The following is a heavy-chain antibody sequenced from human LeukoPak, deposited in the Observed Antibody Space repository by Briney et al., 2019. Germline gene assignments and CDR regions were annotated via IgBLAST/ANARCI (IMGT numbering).Heavy chain of an antibody. CDR1: GFTFSSYA. J-gene: IGHJ4*02. CDR3: ANGPYYGSGSYYIVPFDY. CDR2: ISGSGGST. V-gene: IGHV3-23*01. D-gene: IGHD3-10*01. Sequence: GGSLRLSCAASGFTFSSYAMSWVRQAPGKGLERVSAISGSGGSTYYADSVKGRFTISRDNSKNTLYLQMNSLRAEDTAVYYCANGPYYGSGSYYIVPFDYWGQGTLVTVSS.